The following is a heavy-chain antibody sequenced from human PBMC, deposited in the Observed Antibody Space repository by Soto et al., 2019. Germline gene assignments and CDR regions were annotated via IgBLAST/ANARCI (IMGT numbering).Heavy chain of an antibody. Sequence: QVQLVQSGAEVNKPGASVKVSCKASGYTFTSYGISWVRQAPGQGLEWMGWISIYNGNTNYAQKLQGRGTLTTDTSTSTAYMGLRSLRSDDTAVYYCARDVRSHDYGHYYYGMDVWGQGTTVTVSS. D-gene: IGHD4-17*01. V-gene: IGHV1-18*01. J-gene: IGHJ6*02. CDR2: ISIYNGNT. CDR1: GYTFTSYG. CDR3: ARDVRSHDYGHYYYGMDV.